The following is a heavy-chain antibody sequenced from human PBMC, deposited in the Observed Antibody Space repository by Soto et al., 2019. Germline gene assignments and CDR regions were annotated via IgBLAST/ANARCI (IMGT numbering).Heavy chain of an antibody. D-gene: IGHD2-8*02. V-gene: IGHV3-7*01. CDR1: GFTFSDYW. CDR2: IKQDGSGE. Sequence: GGSLRLSCAASGFTFSDYWMNWVRQAPGKGLEWVAKIKQDGSGENYVDSVKGRFVISRDNPKKSLYLQMNSLRADDTAVYYCARGTGNPVYWGQGTLVTVSS. CDR3: ARGTGNPVY. J-gene: IGHJ4*02.